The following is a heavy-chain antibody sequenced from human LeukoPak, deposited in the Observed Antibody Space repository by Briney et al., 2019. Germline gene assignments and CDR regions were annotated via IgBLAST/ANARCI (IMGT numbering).Heavy chain of an antibody. V-gene: IGHV4-39*02. CDR2: IHYGANT. J-gene: IGHJ4*02. Sequence: SETLSLTCTVSGXSITSSSYYWGWIRQPPGKGPEWIGSIHYGANTYRNPSLKSRVTISMDTSKNHFSLSLSSVTAADTAVYYCARNDAKMVTVDYWGQGPLVTVSS. CDR3: ARNDAKMVTVDY. D-gene: IGHD2-21*02. CDR1: GXSITSSSYY.